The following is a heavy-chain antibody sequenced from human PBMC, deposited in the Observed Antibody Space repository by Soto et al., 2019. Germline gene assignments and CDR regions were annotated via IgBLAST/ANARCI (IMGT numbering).Heavy chain of an antibody. CDR2: ISGSGGST. Sequence: VHLSESGGGLVQPGGSLRLSCTASGFTFSSYAMSWVRQAPGKGLEWVSVISGSGGSTYYADSVKGRFTISRDSSKNTLYLQMNSLRAEDTAVYYCAKNVIDRYSSSDYWGQGTLVTVSS. J-gene: IGHJ4*02. V-gene: IGHV3-23*01. D-gene: IGHD6-6*01. CDR3: AKNVIDRYSSSDY. CDR1: GFTFSSYA.